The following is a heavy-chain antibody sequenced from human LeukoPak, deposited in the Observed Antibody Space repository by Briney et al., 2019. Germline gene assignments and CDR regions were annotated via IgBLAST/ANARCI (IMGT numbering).Heavy chain of an antibody. CDR3: ARSDYCTNGVCYTPFDY. CDR2: IIPILGIV. Sequence: SVKVSCKASGGTFSSYAISWVRQAPGQGLEWMGRIIPILGIVNYAQKFQGRVTITADKSTSTAYMELSSLRSEDTAVYYCARSDYCTNGVCYTPFDYWGQGTLVTVSS. CDR1: GGTFSSYA. V-gene: IGHV1-69*04. J-gene: IGHJ4*02. D-gene: IGHD2-8*01.